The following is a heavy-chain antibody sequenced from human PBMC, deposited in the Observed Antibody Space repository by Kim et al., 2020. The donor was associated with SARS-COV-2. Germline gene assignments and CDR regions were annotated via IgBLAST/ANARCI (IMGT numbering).Heavy chain of an antibody. V-gene: IGHV4-39*07. Sequence: SETLSLTCTVSGGSISSSSYYWGWIRQPPGKGLEWIGSIYYSGSTYYNPSLKSRVTISVDTSKNQFSLKLSSVTAADTAVYYCARDRPDNSNYYGSGSYYLWYFDLWGRGTLVTVSS. J-gene: IGHJ2*01. CDR3: ARDRPDNSNYYGSGSYYLWYFDL. D-gene: IGHD3-10*01. CDR1: GGSISSSSYY. CDR2: IYYSGST.